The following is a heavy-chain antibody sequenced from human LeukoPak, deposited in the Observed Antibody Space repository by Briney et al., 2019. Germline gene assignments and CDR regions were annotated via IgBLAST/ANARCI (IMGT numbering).Heavy chain of an antibody. V-gene: IGHV3-33*01. Sequence: PGRSLRLSCAASGFTFSSYGMHWVRQAPGKGLEWVAVIWYDGSNKYYADSVKGRFTISRDNSKNTLYLQMNSLRAEDTAVYYCAREGSSGYYFDYWGQGTLVTVSS. CDR3: AREGSSGYYFDY. CDR2: IWYDGSNK. J-gene: IGHJ4*02. D-gene: IGHD3-22*01. CDR1: GFTFSSYG.